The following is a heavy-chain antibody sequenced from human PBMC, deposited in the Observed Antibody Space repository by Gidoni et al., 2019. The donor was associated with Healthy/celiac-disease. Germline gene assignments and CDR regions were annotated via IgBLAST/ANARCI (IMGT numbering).Heavy chain of an antibody. J-gene: IGHJ3*02. CDR3: AGERGPQFLDAFDI. D-gene: IGHD3-10*01. CDR1: GGTFSNYA. V-gene: IGHV1-69*01. CDR2: IIPSFDIA. Sequence: QAQPVQSGAEVTKPGSSVKVSCKASGGTFSNYAPRRVRQAPGQGLEWLGGIIPSFDIANYAQKFHGRVTITADESTSAAYLELSSLRSEDTAVYYCAGERGPQFLDAFDIWGQGTMVTVSS.